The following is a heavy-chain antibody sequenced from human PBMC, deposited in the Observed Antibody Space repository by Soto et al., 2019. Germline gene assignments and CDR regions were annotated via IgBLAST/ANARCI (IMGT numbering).Heavy chain of an antibody. J-gene: IGHJ6*02. D-gene: IGHD3-10*01. Sequence: QLQLQESGPGLVKPSETLSLTCTVSGGSISSSSYYWGWIRQPPGKGLEWIGSIYYSGSTYYNPSLKSRVTISVDTSKNQFSLKLSSVTAADTAVYYCARLEWFGQDGMDVWGQGTTVTVSS. CDR1: GGSISSSSYY. CDR2: IYYSGST. V-gene: IGHV4-39*01. CDR3: ARLEWFGQDGMDV.